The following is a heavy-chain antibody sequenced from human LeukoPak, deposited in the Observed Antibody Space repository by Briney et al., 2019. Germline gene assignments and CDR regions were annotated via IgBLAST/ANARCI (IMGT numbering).Heavy chain of an antibody. Sequence: SETLSLTCTVSGGSINSGSYYRSWIRQPAGKGLEWIGRIYTSGSTNYNPSLKSRVTISVDTSKNQFSLKLSSVTAADTAVYYCARDIYDSSGYSEYNWFDPWGQGTLVTVSS. CDR2: IYTSGST. D-gene: IGHD3-22*01. V-gene: IGHV4-61*02. CDR1: GGSINSGSYY. J-gene: IGHJ5*02. CDR3: ARDIYDSSGYSEYNWFDP.